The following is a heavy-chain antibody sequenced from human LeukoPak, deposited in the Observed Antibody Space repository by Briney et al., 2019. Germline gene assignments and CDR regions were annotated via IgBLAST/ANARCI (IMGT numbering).Heavy chain of an antibody. Sequence: GGSLRLSCAASGFTFSSYAMSWVRQAPGKGLEWVSAISGSGGSTYYADSVKGRFTISRDNSKNTLYLQMNSLRAEDKAVYYCAKVNGHYDILTGPRTDLSYYYYGMDVWGQGTTVTVSS. CDR1: GFTFSSYA. D-gene: IGHD3-9*01. J-gene: IGHJ6*02. V-gene: IGHV3-23*01. CDR3: AKVNGHYDILTGPRTDLSYYYYGMDV. CDR2: ISGSGGST.